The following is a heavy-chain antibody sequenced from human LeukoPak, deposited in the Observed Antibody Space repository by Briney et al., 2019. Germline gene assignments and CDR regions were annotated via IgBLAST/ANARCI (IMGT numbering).Heavy chain of an antibody. D-gene: IGHD3-3*01. Sequence: GGSLRLSCAASGFTFSSYSMNWVRQAPGKGLEWVSSISSSSSYIYYADSVKGRFTISRDNAKNSLYLQMNSLRAEDTAVYYCASVGNDFWSGLFDYWGQGTLVTVSS. CDR2: ISSSSSYI. V-gene: IGHV3-21*01. J-gene: IGHJ4*02. CDR3: ASVGNDFWSGLFDY. CDR1: GFTFSSYS.